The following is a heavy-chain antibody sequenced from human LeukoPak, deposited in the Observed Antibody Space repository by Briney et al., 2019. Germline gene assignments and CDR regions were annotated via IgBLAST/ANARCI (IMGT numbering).Heavy chain of an antibody. CDR2: ISSSSSYI. CDR3: ARDQYYYDSSGYYSRPNYYYYYGMDV. J-gene: IGHJ6*02. V-gene: IGHV3-21*01. D-gene: IGHD3-22*01. Sequence: PGGSLRLSCAASGFTFSSYSMNWVRQAPGKGLEWVSSISSSSSYIYYADSVKGRFTISRDNSKNTLYLQMNSLRAEDTAVYYCARDQYYYDSSGYYSRPNYYYYYGMDVWGQGTTVTVSS. CDR1: GFTFSSYS.